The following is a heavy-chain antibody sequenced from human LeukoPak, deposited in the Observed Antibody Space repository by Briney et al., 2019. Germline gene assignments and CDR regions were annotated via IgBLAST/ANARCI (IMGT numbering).Heavy chain of an antibody. Sequence: SETLSLTCAVYGGPFSGYYWSWIRQPPGKGLEWIGEINHSGSTNYNPSLKSRVTISVDTSKNQFSLKLSSVTAADTAVYYCARPLSSSSFYYYYGMDVWGQGTTVTVSS. V-gene: IGHV4-34*01. J-gene: IGHJ6*02. CDR2: INHSGST. CDR1: GGPFSGYY. D-gene: IGHD6-6*01. CDR3: ARPLSSSSFYYYYGMDV.